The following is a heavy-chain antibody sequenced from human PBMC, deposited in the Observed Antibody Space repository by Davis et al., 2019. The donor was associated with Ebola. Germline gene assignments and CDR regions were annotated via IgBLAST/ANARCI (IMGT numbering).Heavy chain of an antibody. D-gene: IGHD2-2*01. CDR2: INQSGNP. J-gene: IGHJ6*02. V-gene: IGHV4-34*01. CDR1: GGSFSGYY. CDR3: ARGQVGYCSSTSCYYYYGMDV. Sequence: SETLSLTCAVYGGSFSGYYWSWIRQPPGKGLEWIAEINQSGNPRYNPSLKSRLTISLDTANNQFSLRLSSVTAADTAVYYCARGQVGYCSSTSCYYYYGMDVWGQGTTVTVSS.